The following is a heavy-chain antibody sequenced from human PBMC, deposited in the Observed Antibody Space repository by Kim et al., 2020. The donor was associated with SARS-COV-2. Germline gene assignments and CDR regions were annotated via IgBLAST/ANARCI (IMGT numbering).Heavy chain of an antibody. CDR3: ARDLRFCGGDCSHTY. J-gene: IGHJ4*02. D-gene: IGHD2-21*02. CDR1: GFTFSSYS. CDR2: ISSSSSTI. Sequence: GGSLRLSCAASGFTFSSYSMNWVRQAPGKGLEWVSYISSSSSTIYYADSVKGRFTISRDNAKNSLYLQMNSLRAEDTAVYYCARDLRFCGGDCSHTYWGQGTLVTVSS. V-gene: IGHV3-48*04.